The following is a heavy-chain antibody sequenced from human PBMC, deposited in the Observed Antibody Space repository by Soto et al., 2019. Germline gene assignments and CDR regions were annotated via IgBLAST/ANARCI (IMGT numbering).Heavy chain of an antibody. J-gene: IGHJ4*02. Sequence: GGSLRLSCAASGFTFSSYGMHWVRQAPGKGLEWVAVISYDGSNKYYADSVKGRFTISRDNSKNTLYLQMNSLRAEDTALYYCAKVHGYDILTGPKDFDYWGQGTLVTVSS. D-gene: IGHD3-9*01. CDR2: ISYDGSNK. CDR1: GFTFSSYG. V-gene: IGHV3-30*18. CDR3: AKVHGYDILTGPKDFDY.